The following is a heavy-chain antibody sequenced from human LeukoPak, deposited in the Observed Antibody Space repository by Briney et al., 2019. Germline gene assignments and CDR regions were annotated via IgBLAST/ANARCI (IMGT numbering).Heavy chain of an antibody. J-gene: IGHJ4*02. CDR1: GFTVSSNY. Sequence: GGSLRLSCAASGFTVSSNYMSWVRQAPGKGLEWVSVIYSGDSTYYADSVKGRFTISRDNSKNTLYLQMNSLRAEDTAVYYCAKHSRPKKVVVITADFDYWGQGTLVTVSS. CDR3: AKHSRPKKVVVITADFDY. V-gene: IGHV3-66*04. D-gene: IGHD3-22*01. CDR2: IYSGDST.